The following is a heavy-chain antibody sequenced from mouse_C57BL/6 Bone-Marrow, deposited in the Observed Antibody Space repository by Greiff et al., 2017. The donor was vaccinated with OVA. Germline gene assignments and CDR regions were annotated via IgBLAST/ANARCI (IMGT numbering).Heavy chain of an antibody. Sequence: VHVKQSGAELVKPGASVKLSCTASGFNIKDYYMHWVKQRTEQGLEWIGRIDPEDGETKYAPKFQGKATITADTSSNTADLQLSSLTSEDTAVYYCASYYYGSSYFDYWGQGTTLTVSS. CDR2: IDPEDGET. V-gene: IGHV14-2*01. J-gene: IGHJ2*01. CDR1: GFNIKDYY. CDR3: ASYYYGSSYFDY. D-gene: IGHD1-1*01.